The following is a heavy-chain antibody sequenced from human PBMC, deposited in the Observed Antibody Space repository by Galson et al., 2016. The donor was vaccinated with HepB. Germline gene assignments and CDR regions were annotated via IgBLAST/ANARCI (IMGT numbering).Heavy chain of an antibody. CDR2: TYYRSKWYN. Sequence: CAISGDSVSSNSAAWDWIRQSPSGGLEWLGRTYYRSKWYNDYAVSVKSRITINPDTSRNQFSLQLNSVTPEDTAVYYCARMNYSEYSVPNPNWFDPWGQGTLVTVSS. V-gene: IGHV6-1*01. CDR1: GDSVSSNSAA. CDR3: ARMNYSEYSVPNPNWFDP. D-gene: IGHD5/OR15-5a*01. J-gene: IGHJ5*02.